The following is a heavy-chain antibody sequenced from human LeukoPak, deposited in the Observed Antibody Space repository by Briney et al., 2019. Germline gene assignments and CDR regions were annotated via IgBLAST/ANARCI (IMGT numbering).Heavy chain of an antibody. V-gene: IGHV1-2*06. CDR2: INPNSGGT. D-gene: IGHD3-16*01. CDR1: GYTFTRYY. CDR3: ARLRLGAGGYFDY. J-gene: IGHJ4*02. Sequence: ASVKVSCKASGYTFTRYYMHWVRQAPGQGLEWMGRINPNSGGTNYAQKFQGRVTMTRDTSISTAYMELSRLRSDDTAVYYCARLRLGAGGYFDYWGQGTLVTVSS.